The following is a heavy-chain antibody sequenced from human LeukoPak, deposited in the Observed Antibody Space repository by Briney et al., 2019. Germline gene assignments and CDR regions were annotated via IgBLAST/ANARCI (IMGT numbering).Heavy chain of an antibody. CDR2: VGIAGDT. J-gene: IGHJ3*01. CDR1: GLTFDSYE. CDR3: AREGRMGTADAFDV. Sequence: SLVLSNPNSGLTFDSYESRSGWQTARKRLKWVSAVGIAGDTFYAGSVKGRFSISRDNAESSLFLQMNSLRAGDTAVYYCAREGRMGTADAFDVWGQGTMVTVSS. D-gene: IGHD1-14*01. V-gene: IGHV3-13*01.